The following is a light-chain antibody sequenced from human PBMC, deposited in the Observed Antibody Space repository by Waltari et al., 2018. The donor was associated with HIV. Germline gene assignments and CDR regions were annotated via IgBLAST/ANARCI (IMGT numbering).Light chain of an antibody. CDR1: GSAIGGFDY. CDR3: SSYESINNHVV. J-gene: IGLJ2*01. Sequence: QSALTQPPSASGSLRPSVTISCTGTGSAIGGFDYVSWFQQHPGKVPKPIIYEVTQRPSGVPDRFSGSKSGNTASLTVSGLQADDEADYYCSSYESINNHVVFGGGTSLTVL. CDR2: EVT. V-gene: IGLV2-8*01.